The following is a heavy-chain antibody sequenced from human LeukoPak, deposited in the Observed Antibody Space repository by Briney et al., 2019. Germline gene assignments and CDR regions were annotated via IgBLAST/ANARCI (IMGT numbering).Heavy chain of an antibody. V-gene: IGHV4-39*01. D-gene: IGHD1-14*01. CDR3: ATTRKLTEFDY. J-gene: IGHJ4*02. CDR2: IYYSGST. Sequence: SETLSLTCTVSGGSISSSSYYWGWIRQPPGKGLEWIGSIYYSGSTYHNPSLKSRVTISVDTSKNQFSLKLSSVTAADTAVYYCATTRKLTEFDYWGQGTLVTVSS. CDR1: GGSISSSSYY.